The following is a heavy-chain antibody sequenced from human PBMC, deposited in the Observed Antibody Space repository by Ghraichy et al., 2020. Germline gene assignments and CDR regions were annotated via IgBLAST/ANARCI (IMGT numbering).Heavy chain of an antibody. CDR2: IYYSGST. Sequence: ESLNISCTVSGGSISSSSYYWGWIRQPPGKGLEWIGSIYYSGSTYYNPSLKSRVTISVDTSKNQFSLKLSSVTAADTAVYYCAGYLGAHPFDIWGQGTMVTVSS. D-gene: IGHD1-26*01. CDR3: AGYLGAHPFDI. CDR1: GGSISSSSYY. J-gene: IGHJ3*02. V-gene: IGHV4-39*01.